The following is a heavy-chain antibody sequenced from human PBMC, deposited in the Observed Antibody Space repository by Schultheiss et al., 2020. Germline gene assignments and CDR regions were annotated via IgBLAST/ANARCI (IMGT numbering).Heavy chain of an antibody. CDR2: IYYSGSH. D-gene: IGHD3-22*01. CDR3: ARDLYYYDSSGEGMDA. V-gene: IGHV4-59*12. J-gene: IGHJ6*02. Sequence: SETLSLTCTVSGGSISSYYWGWNRQPPGKGLEWIGYIYYSGSHNYNPSLKSRITMSVDTTKNQFSLKLSSVTAADTAVYYCARDLYYYDSSGEGMDAWGQGTTV. CDR1: GGSISSYY.